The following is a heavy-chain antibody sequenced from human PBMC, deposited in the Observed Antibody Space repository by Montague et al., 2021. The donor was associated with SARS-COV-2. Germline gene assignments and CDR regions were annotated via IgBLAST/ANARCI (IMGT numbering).Heavy chain of an antibody. CDR3: ARVSRITSCRVRGWFDP. CDR2: IYYSGST. CDR1: GGAISSYY. V-gene: IGHV4-59*01. Sequence: SETLSLTCTVSGGAISSYYWSWIRQPPGKGLEWIGYIYYSGSTNYNPSLKSRVTISVDTSKNQFSLKLSSVTAADTAVYYCARVSRITSCRVRGWFDPWGQGTLVTVSS. D-gene: IGHD3-3*01. J-gene: IGHJ5*02.